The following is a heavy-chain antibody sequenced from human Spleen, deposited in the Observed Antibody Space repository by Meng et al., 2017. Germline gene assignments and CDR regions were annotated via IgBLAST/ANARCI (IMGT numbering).Heavy chain of an antibody. CDR1: GFTFSSYS. J-gene: IGHJ4*02. CDR3: ARFEMVTFLPLDS. Sequence: GASLMISCAASGFTFSSYSWNWVRQAPGKGLEWVSSISGYSVHILYADSIKGRFTTSRDDAENSMYLQMNNLREEDTAVYYCARFEMVTFLPLDSWGQGTLVTVSS. D-gene: IGHD2-21*02. CDR2: ISGYSVHI. V-gene: IGHV3-21*01.